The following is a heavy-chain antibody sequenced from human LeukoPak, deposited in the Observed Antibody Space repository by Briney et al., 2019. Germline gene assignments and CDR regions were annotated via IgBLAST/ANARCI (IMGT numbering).Heavy chain of an antibody. Sequence: ASVKVSCKASGYTFTGYYMHWVRQAPGQGLEWMGWINPNSGGTNYAQKFQGRVTMTRDTSISTAYMELSRLRSDDTAVYYCARDPATVTPALYYYYYMDVWGKGTTVTVSS. CDR2: INPNSGGT. CDR3: ARDPATVTPALYYYYYMDV. CDR1: GYTFTGYY. J-gene: IGHJ6*03. D-gene: IGHD4-11*01. V-gene: IGHV1-2*02.